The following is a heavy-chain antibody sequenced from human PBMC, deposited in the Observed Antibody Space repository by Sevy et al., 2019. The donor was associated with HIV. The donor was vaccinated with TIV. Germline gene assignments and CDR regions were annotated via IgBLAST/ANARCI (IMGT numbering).Heavy chain of an antibody. Sequence: SETLSLTCAVYSGSFSAYYWSWIRQPPGKGLEWIGEINHSGSTNYNPSLKSRVTISLHTSKNQFSLKLTSVTAADTAVYYCARGVRETTVPYYFDYWGQGTLVTVSS. D-gene: IGHD4-17*01. CDR3: ARGVRETTVPYYFDY. J-gene: IGHJ4*02. CDR2: INHSGST. CDR1: SGSFSAYY. V-gene: IGHV4-34*01.